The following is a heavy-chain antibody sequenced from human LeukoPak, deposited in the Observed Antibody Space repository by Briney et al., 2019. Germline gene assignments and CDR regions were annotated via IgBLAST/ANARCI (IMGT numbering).Heavy chain of an antibody. CDR2: IYYSGST. CDR1: GGSFSGYY. J-gene: IGHJ5*02. V-gene: IGHV4-34*01. Sequence: NPSETLSLTCAVYGGSFSGYYWSWIRQPPGKGLEWIGNIYYSGSTYYNPSLKSRVTISVDTSKNQFSLKLSSVTAADTAIYYCARLLSYNWFDPWGQGTLVTVSS. D-gene: IGHD3-16*01. CDR3: ARLLSYNWFDP.